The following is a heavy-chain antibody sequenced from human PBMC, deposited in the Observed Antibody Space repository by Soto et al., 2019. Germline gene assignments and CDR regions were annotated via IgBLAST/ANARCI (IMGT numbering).Heavy chain of an antibody. CDR1: GFTFSSYA. V-gene: IGHV3-64*04. CDR2: ISSNGGST. J-gene: IGHJ4*02. D-gene: IGHD6-6*01. CDR3: AKEYSTSFDY. Sequence: PGGSLRLSCSASGFTFSSYAMHWVRQAPGKGLEYVSAISSNGGSTYYADSVKGRFTISSDNSKNTLYLQMNGLRADDTAVYYCAKEYSTSFDYWGQGTPVTVSS.